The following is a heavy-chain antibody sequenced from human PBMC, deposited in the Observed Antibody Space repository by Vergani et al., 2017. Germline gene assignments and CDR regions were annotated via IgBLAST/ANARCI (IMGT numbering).Heavy chain of an antibody. CDR3: AKDLGLWGDYYYYGMDV. V-gene: IGHV3-30*02. Sequence: QVQLVESGGGVVQPGGSLRLSCAASGFTFSSYGMHWVRQAPGKGLEWVAFIRYDGSNKYYADSVKGRFTISRDNSKNTLYLQMNSLRAEDTAVYYCAKDLGLWGDYYYYGMDVWGQGTTVTVSS. CDR1: GFTFSSYG. CDR2: IRYDGSNK. D-gene: IGHD3-16*01. J-gene: IGHJ6*02.